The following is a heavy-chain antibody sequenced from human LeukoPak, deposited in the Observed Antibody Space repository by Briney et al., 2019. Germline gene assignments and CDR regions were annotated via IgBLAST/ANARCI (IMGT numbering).Heavy chain of an antibody. CDR3: ARLGHSSGWYPHVDY. J-gene: IGHJ4*02. D-gene: IGHD6-19*01. CDR1: GGSISSYY. Sequence: SETLSLTCTVSGGSISSYYWSWIRQPPGKGLEWIGYIYYSGSTNYNPSLKSRVTISVDTSKNQFSLKLSSVTAADTAVYYCARLGHSSGWYPHVDYWGQGTLVTVSS. V-gene: IGHV4-59*08. CDR2: IYYSGST.